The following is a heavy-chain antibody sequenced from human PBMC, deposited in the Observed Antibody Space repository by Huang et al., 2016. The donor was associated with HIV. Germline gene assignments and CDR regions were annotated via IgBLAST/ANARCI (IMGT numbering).Heavy chain of an antibody. D-gene: IGHD2-8*01. Sequence: HLQLQESGPGLVKPSETLSLTCTVFGGSISGSSNYWGWIRQSPGKGLEWIGGIFYSGSTYYNLSLKSRVSISVDTSKNKFSLRLSSVTAADTAVYYCATQVSMSGPNFDYWGLGTLVTVSS. J-gene: IGHJ4*02. CDR1: GGSISGSSNY. V-gene: IGHV4-39*01. CDR3: ATQVSMSGPNFDY. CDR2: IFYSGST.